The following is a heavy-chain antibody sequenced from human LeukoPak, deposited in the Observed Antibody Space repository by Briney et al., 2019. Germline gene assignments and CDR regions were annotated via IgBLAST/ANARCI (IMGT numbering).Heavy chain of an antibody. V-gene: IGHV1-2*02. Sequence: RRASVKVSCKASGYTFTDYYMHWVRQAPGQGLEWMGWINPNSGGTNYAQKFQGRVTMTRDTSISTAYMELSRLRSDDTAVYYCARAVPVYAIYYWGQGTLVTVSS. D-gene: IGHD2-8*01. CDR3: ARAVPVYAIYY. CDR2: INPNSGGT. CDR1: GYTFTDYY. J-gene: IGHJ4*02.